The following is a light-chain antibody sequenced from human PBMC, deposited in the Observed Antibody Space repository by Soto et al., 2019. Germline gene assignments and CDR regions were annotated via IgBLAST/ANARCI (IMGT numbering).Light chain of an antibody. V-gene: IGKV3-11*01. J-gene: IGKJ4*01. CDR1: ESVDIY. Sequence: ETVLTQSPATLSLSPGETATLSCRASESVDIYLAWYQQKPGQAPRLLIYHASNRATGIPARFSGSGSWTDFTLAISSLEPEDSAVYYCQQRRNWPPLTFGGGTRVEIK. CDR2: HAS. CDR3: QQRRNWPPLT.